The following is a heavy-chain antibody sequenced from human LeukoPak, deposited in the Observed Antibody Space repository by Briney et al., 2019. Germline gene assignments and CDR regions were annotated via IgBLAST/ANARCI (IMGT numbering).Heavy chain of an antibody. CDR2: INPNSGGT. D-gene: IGHD3-22*01. Sequence: GASVKVSCKASGYTFTGYYMHWVRQAPGRGLEWMGWINPNSGGTNYAQKFQGRVTMTRETSISTAYMELSRLRSDGTAVYYCARVLLRRGGYYYYFDYWGQGTLVTVSS. CDR3: ARVLLRRGGYYYYFDY. J-gene: IGHJ4*02. V-gene: IGHV1-2*02. CDR1: GYTFTGYY.